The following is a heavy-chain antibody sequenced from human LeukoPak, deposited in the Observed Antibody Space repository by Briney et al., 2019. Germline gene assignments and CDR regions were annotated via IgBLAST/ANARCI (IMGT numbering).Heavy chain of an antibody. CDR2: IYPGDSDT. V-gene: IGHV5-51*01. D-gene: IGHD2-15*01. Sequence: GASLQISCKGSGYSFTNYWIAWVRQMPGKGLEWMGIIYPGDSDTRYSPSFQGQVIISADKSISTAYLQWSSLKASDSAMYYCARLMVGAARYFDYWGQGTLVTVSS. CDR1: GYSFTNYW. CDR3: ARLMVGAARYFDY. J-gene: IGHJ4*02.